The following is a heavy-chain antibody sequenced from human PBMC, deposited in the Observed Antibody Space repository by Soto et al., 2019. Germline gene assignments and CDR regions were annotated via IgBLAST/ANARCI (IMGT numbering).Heavy chain of an antibody. D-gene: IGHD6-19*01. J-gene: IGHJ4*02. V-gene: IGHV3-23*01. CDR3: AKYFFSAVAGTDVGY. Sequence: GGSLRLSCAASGFTFSSYAMSWVRQAPGKGLEWVSAISGSGGSTYYADSVKGRFTISRDNSKNTLYLQMNSLRAEDTAVYYCAKYFFSAVAGTDVGYWGQGTLVTVSS. CDR1: GFTFSSYA. CDR2: ISGSGGST.